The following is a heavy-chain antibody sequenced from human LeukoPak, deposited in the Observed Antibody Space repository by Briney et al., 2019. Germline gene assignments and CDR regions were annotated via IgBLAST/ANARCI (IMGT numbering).Heavy chain of an antibody. CDR1: GGSISSYY. D-gene: IGHD3-3*01. Sequence: SETLSLTCTVSGGSISSYYWSWIRQPAGKGLEWIGRIYTSGSTNYNPSLKSRVTMSVDTFKNQFSLKLSSVTAADTAVYYCARDNYDFWSGFGAFDIWGQGTMVTVSS. V-gene: IGHV4-4*07. CDR2: IYTSGST. J-gene: IGHJ3*02. CDR3: ARDNYDFWSGFGAFDI.